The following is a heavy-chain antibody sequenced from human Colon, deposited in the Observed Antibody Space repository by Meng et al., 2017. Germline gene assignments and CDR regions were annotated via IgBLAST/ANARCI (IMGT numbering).Heavy chain of an antibody. CDR1: GGCISSKNW. V-gene: IGHV4-4*02. Sequence: ESGPRLVNPSGTLSLTCTVSGGCISSKNWWSWVRQSAGRWLEWIGEIYQSGSTNYSPSLKSRVTISLDKSKNQFSLKVSYMTAADTAVYFCARVPTTVDPFESWGQGTLVTVSS. J-gene: IGHJ4*02. CDR2: IYQSGST. CDR3: ARVPTTVDPFES. D-gene: IGHD4-23*01.